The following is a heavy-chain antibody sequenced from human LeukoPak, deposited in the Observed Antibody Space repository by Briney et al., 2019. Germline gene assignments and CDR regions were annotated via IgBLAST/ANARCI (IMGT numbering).Heavy chain of an antibody. CDR2: ISSSSSYI. D-gene: IGHD1-26*01. Sequence: GGSLRLSCAASGFTFSSYSMNWVRQAPGKGLEWVSSISSSSSYIYYADPVKGRFTISRDNAKNSLYLQMNSLRAQDTAVYYCARDRFVNGGSYYFDYWGQGTLVTVSS. J-gene: IGHJ4*02. CDR3: ARDRFVNGGSYYFDY. CDR1: GFTFSSYS. V-gene: IGHV3-21*01.